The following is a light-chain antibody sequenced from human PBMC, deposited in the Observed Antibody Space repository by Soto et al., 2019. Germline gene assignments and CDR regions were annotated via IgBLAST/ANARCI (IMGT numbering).Light chain of an antibody. CDR1: QTVNTY. CDR2: KAS. V-gene: IGKV1-39*01. J-gene: IGKJ1*01. CDR3: QQSYSSPPT. Sequence: DIQMTQSPSSLSASIGDRVTITCRASQTVNTYLHWYQQKPGKAPKLLIYKASTLKSGVPSRFSGSGSGTEFTLTISSLQPDDFATYYCQQSYSSPPTFGQGTKVDIK.